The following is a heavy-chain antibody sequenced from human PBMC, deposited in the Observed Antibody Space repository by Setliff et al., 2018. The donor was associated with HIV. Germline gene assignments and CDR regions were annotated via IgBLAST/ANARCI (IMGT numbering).Heavy chain of an antibody. Sequence: GGSLRLSCAASGFSFSSYWMHWVRQAPGKGLVWVSRINTDGSSTSYADSVKGRFTISRDNTKNSLYLQMDGLRVEDTAVYYCVRLRINDYWGQGTPVTVS. CDR2: INTDGSST. J-gene: IGHJ4*02. CDR1: GFSFSSYW. CDR3: VRLRINDY. V-gene: IGHV3-74*01.